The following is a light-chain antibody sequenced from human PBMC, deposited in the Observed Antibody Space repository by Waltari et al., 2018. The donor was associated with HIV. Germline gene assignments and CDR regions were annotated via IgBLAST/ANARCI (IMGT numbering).Light chain of an antibody. CDR1: QSVTSTF. CDR3: HQYDSSPET. Sequence: EIVLTQSPGTLSLSPGERATLSCRASQSVTSTFLAWYQQKPGQAPRLLIYGTSNRATGIPDRFSGSGFGTDFTLTITRLEPEDFAVDYCHQYDSSPETFGQGTKVEI. V-gene: IGKV3-20*01. J-gene: IGKJ1*01. CDR2: GTS.